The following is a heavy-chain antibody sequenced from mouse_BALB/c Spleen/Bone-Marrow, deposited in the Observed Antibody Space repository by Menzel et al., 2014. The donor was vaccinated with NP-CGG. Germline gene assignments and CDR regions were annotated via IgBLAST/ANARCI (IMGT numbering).Heavy chain of an antibody. Sequence: EVKLLESGGGLVQPGGFLKLSCAASGFDFRTYRMSWVRQAPGKGLEWIGEINPDSNTINYTPSLKDKFIISRDNAKNTLYLQMSKVRSEDTALYYCARLGYYGWFAYWGQGTLVTVSA. CDR2: INPDSNTI. CDR1: GFDFRTYR. D-gene: IGHD2-3*01. V-gene: IGHV4-1*02. CDR3: ARLGYYGWFAY. J-gene: IGHJ3*01.